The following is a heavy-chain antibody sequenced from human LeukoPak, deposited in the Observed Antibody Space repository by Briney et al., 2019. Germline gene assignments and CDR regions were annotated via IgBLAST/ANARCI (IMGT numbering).Heavy chain of an antibody. CDR1: GDSISSGTYF. V-gene: IGHV4-39*07. Sequence: PSETLSLTCTVSGDSISSGTYFWSWIRQPPGKGLEWIGEINHSGSTNYNPSLKSRVTISVDTSKNQFSLKLSSVTAADTAVYYCARGGALVVHYFDYWGQGTLVTVSS. CDR3: ARGGALVVHYFDY. CDR2: INHSGST. J-gene: IGHJ4*02. D-gene: IGHD2-2*01.